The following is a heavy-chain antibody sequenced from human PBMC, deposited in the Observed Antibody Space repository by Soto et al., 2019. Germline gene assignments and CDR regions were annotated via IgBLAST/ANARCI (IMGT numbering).Heavy chain of an antibody. D-gene: IGHD6-19*01. J-gene: IGHJ4*02. CDR1: GGTFSSYA. Sequence: SVKVSCKASGGTFSSYAINWVRQAPGQGLEWMGGIISIFGTANYAQKFQGRVTITADESTSTAYMELSSLRSEDSALYYCARDEAVAGTGTFDYWGQGTLVTVSS. V-gene: IGHV1-69*13. CDR3: ARDEAVAGTGTFDY. CDR2: IISIFGTA.